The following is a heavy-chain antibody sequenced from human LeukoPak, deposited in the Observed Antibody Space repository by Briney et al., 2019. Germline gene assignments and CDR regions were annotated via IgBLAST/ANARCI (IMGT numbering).Heavy chain of an antibody. Sequence: RASVKVSCKASGYTFTSHFMHWVRQAPGQGLEWMGIINPRGGSTSYTQKFQGRVTMTRDTSTSTVYMELSRLRSDDTAVYYCARFSRRTAMVDDTDDYWGQGTLVTVSS. CDR3: ARFSRRTAMVDDTDDY. D-gene: IGHD5-18*01. V-gene: IGHV1-46*01. CDR2: INPRGGST. J-gene: IGHJ4*02. CDR1: GYTFTSHF.